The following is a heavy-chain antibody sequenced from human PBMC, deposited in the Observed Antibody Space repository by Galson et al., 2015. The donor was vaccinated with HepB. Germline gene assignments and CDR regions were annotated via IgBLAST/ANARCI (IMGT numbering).Heavy chain of an antibody. CDR1: GFTFSSYA. V-gene: IGHV3-64*04. CDR3: ASTGGATGSDFDY. CDR2: ISSNGGST. J-gene: IGHJ4*02. D-gene: IGHD1-26*01. Sequence: SLRLSCAASGFTFSSYAMHWVRQAPGKGLEYVSAISSNGGSTYYADSVKGRFTISRDNSKNTLYLQMNSLRAEDTAVYYCASTGGATGSDFDYWGQGTLVTVSS.